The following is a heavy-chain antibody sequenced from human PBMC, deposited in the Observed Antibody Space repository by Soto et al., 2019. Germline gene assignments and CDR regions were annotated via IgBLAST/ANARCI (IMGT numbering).Heavy chain of an antibody. J-gene: IGHJ3*02. CDR3: AREGDCSGGSCYSNFVSGAFDI. CDR1: SGSISSSNW. V-gene: IGHV4-4*02. D-gene: IGHD2-15*01. Sequence: QVQLQESGPGLVKPSGTLSLTCAVSSGSISSSNWWSWVRQPPGKGLEWIGEIYHSGSTNYNPSLKRRVTISVDKSKNQFSLKLSSVTAADTAVYYCAREGDCSGGSCYSNFVSGAFDIWGQGTMVTVSS. CDR2: IYHSGST.